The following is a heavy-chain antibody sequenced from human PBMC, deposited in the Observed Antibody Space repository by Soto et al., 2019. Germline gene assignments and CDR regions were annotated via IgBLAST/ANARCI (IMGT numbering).Heavy chain of an antibody. CDR2: INHSGST. J-gene: IGHJ6*02. D-gene: IGHD6-13*01. V-gene: IGHV4-34*01. CDR3: ARGRIAAGYYYYYYGMDV. Sequence: PSETLSLTCAVYGVSFSGYYWSWIRQPPGKGLEWIGEINHSGSTNYNPSLKSRVTISVDTSKNQFSLKLSSVTAADTAGYYCARGRIAAGYYYYYYGMDVWGQGTTVT. CDR1: GVSFSGYY.